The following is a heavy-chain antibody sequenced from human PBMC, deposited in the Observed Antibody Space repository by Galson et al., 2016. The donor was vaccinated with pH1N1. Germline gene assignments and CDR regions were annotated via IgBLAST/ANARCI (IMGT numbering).Heavy chain of an antibody. D-gene: IGHD3-16*01. Sequence: SLRLSCAASGFSFDDHAMHWVRQAPGKGLEWVSGISWNSGAIDYSDSVKGRFTISRDNSKNSLYLQMNSLRAEDTAVYYCEGGRAADYWGQGTLVTVSS. CDR2: ISWNSGAI. J-gene: IGHJ4*02. V-gene: IGHV3-9*01. CDR3: EGGRAADY. CDR1: GFSFDDHA.